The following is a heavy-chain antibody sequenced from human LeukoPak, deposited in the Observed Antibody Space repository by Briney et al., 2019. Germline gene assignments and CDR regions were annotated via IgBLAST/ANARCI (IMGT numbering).Heavy chain of an antibody. D-gene: IGHD3-22*01. CDR3: ARGPYSYDSSGAFDI. CDR1: GDSISSGDYY. V-gene: IGHV4-61*02. Sequence: SETLSLTCTVSGDSISSGDYYWSWIRQPAGKGLEWIGRISSSGSTNYNPSLKSRVTISVDTSKNQFSLKLSYVTAADTAVYFCARGPYSYDSSGAFDIWGQGTMVTVSS. J-gene: IGHJ3*02. CDR2: ISSSGST.